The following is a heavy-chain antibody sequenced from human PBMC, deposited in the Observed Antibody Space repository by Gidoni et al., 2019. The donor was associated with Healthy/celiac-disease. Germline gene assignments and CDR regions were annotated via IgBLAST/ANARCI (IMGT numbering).Heavy chain of an antibody. CDR3: ARAQVGATGVPRRKTTGNRVDY. J-gene: IGHJ4*02. D-gene: IGHD1-26*01. V-gene: IGHV4-34*01. Sequence: QVQLQQWGAGLLKPSETLSLTCAVYGGSFSGYYWSWIRQPPGKGLEWIGEINHSGSTNYNPSLKSRVTISVDTSKNQFSLKLSSVTAADTAVYYCARAQVGATGVPRRKTTGNRVDYWGQGTLVTVSS. CDR1: GGSFSGYY. CDR2: INHSGST.